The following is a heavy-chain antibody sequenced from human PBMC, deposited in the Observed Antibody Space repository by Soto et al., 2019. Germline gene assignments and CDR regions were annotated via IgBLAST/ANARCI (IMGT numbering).Heavy chain of an antibody. D-gene: IGHD3-3*01. CDR2: ISAYNGNT. CDR1: GYTFTSYG. Sequence: ASVKVSCKASGYTFTSYGISWVRQAPGQGLEWMGWISAYNGNTNYAQKLQGRVTMTTDTSTSTAYMELRSLRSDDTAVYYCARDLLVFGGSNYYDFWSGYPPRTSGGMDGCGQGTTVTVSS. J-gene: IGHJ6*02. CDR3: ARDLLVFGGSNYYDFWSGYPPRTSGGMDG. V-gene: IGHV1-18*01.